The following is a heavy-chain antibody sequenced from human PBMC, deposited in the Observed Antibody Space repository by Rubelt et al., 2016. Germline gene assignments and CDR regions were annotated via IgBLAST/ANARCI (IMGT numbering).Heavy chain of an antibody. CDR2: IYYSGST. CDR3: ARHQPIYCSSTSCIGGRFDP. Sequence: QVQLQQWGAGLLKPSETLSLTCAVYGGSFSGYYWGWIRQPPGKGLEWIGSIYYSGSTYYNPSLKCRVTISVDTSKNQFSLKLSSVTAADTAVYYCARHQPIYCSSTSCIGGRFDPWGQGTLVTVSS. J-gene: IGHJ5*02. V-gene: IGHV4-34*01. CDR1: GGSFSGYY. D-gene: IGHD2-2*01.